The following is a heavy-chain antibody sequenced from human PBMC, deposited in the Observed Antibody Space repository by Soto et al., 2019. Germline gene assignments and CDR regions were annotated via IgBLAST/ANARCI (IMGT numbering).Heavy chain of an antibody. CDR3: VQGRYPTMATPLDH. D-gene: IGHD2-15*01. J-gene: IGHJ4*02. CDR1: GFTFDNCG. CDR2: ISWDSSTI. Sequence: EVQLVESGGGLVQPGRSLRLSCAASGFTFDNCGMHWVRQAPGKGLEWVAGISWDSSTICYADSVKGRFIISRDDAKNSLYLQMNSLRGEDTALYYCVQGRYPTMATPLDHWGQGTQVIVS. V-gene: IGHV3-9*01.